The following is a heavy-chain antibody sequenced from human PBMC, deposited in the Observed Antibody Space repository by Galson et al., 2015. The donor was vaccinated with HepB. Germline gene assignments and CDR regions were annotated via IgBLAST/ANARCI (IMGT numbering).Heavy chain of an antibody. CDR3: ARVPYDFLSGPRGVDY. J-gene: IGHJ4*02. CDR2: IYPGDSDT. CDR1: GYRFINYW. Sequence: QSGAEVKKPGESLKTSCKGSGYRFINYWIGWVRQIPGKGLEWMGIIYPGDSDTRYSPSFQGQVTVSVDKSISTAYLQWSTLKASDTAMYYCARVPYDFLSGPRGVDYWGQGTQVTVSS. V-gene: IGHV5-51*03. D-gene: IGHD3-3*01.